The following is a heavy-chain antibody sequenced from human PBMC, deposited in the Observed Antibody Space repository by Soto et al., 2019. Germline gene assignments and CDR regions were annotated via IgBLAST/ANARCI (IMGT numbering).Heavy chain of an antibody. CDR2: ISNSTSII. D-gene: IGHD1-20*01. J-gene: IGHJ4*02. V-gene: IGHV3-48*01. Sequence: EVQLVESGGGLVQPGGSLRLSCAASGFTFSSHGMHWVRQAPGEGLEWVSYISNSTSIIYYADSVKGRFTISRDNSKNSLYLQMNSLRAEDTAVYYCVRGFITRGAALDSWAQGTLVTVSS. CDR1: GFTFSSHG. CDR3: VRGFITRGAALDS.